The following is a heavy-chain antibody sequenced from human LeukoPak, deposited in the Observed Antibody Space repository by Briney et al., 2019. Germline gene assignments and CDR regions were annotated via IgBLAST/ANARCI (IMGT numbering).Heavy chain of an antibody. V-gene: IGHV3-11*01. Sequence: GGPLRVSCAASGFTLSDYYISWSRETPGEGLEWVSQICISGSIIYYADSVKGRFTISRDNSKNSLYLQMNSLRAEETAVYYCARDHPDYGDYYNGMDVWGQGTTVTVSS. CDR1: GFTLSDYY. D-gene: IGHD4-17*01. CDR3: ARDHPDYGDYYNGMDV. CDR2: ICISGSII. J-gene: IGHJ6*02.